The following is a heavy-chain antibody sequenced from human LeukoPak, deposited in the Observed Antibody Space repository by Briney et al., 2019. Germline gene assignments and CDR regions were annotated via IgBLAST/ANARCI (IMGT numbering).Heavy chain of an antibody. CDR1: GFTFSSYS. CDR2: ISSSSSYI. J-gene: IGHJ4*02. Sequence: NPGGSLRLSCAASGFTFSSYSMNWVRQAPGKGLEWVSSISSSSSYIYYAGSVKGRFTISRDNAKNSLYLQMNSLRAEDTAVYYCARVTMVRGVNPFDYWGQGTLVTVSS. D-gene: IGHD3-10*01. V-gene: IGHV3-21*01. CDR3: ARVTMVRGVNPFDY.